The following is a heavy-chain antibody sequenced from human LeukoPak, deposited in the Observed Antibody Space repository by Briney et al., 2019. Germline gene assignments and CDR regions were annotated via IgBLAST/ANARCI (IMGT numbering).Heavy chain of an antibody. CDR1: GGSFSGYY. CDR2: INHSGST. Sequence: SETLSLTCAVYGGSFSGYYWSWIRQPPGKGLEWIGEINHSGSTNYNPSLKSRVTISVDTSKNQFSLKLSSVTAADTAVYYCARGPLSPTYYXDSSGXXXFDYWGQGTLVTVSS. V-gene: IGHV4-34*01. D-gene: IGHD3-22*01. CDR3: ARGPLSPTYYXDSSGXXXFDY. J-gene: IGHJ4*02.